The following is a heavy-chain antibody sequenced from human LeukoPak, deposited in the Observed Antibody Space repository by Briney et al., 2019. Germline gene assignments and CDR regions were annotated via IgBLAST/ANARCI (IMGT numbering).Heavy chain of an antibody. CDR2: IYYSGST. J-gene: IGHJ4*02. CDR3: ARNSNPKYSVTTFDY. D-gene: IGHD4-23*01. Sequence: SQTLSLTGTVSGGSISSGGYYWRCIRQHPGKGLEWIGEIYYSGSTYYHPSLKSRVTISVDTSKNQFSLKLSSVTAADTAVYYCARNSNPKYSVTTFDYWGQGTLVTVSS. V-gene: IGHV4-31*03. CDR1: GGSISSGGYY.